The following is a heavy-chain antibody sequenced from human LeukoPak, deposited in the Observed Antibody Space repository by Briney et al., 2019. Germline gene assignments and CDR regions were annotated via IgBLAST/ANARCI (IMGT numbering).Heavy chain of an antibody. J-gene: IGHJ6*03. CDR2: TYTSGST. Sequence: PSETLSLTCTVSGASISSYNWSWIRQPAGKGLEWIGRTYTSGSTNYNPSLKSRVTMSVDTSKNQFSLKLASVPAADPAVFSCARDRGDYAFYYYYMDGWGKGTSVTVSS. CDR3: ARDRGDYAFYYYYMDG. D-gene: IGHD4-17*01. CDR1: GASISSYN. V-gene: IGHV4-4*07.